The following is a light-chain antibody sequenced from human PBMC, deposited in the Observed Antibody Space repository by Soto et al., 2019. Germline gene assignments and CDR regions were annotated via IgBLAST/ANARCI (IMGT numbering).Light chain of an antibody. V-gene: IGKV3D-20*02. Sequence: IVLTQSACTLSLSPGERATLSCRANQSVSSSYLAWYQQKPGQAPRLLIHDASHRAAGIPARFSGSGFGTDFTLTISSLEPEDFAVYYCQQRSNWLTFGGGTKVDIK. CDR3: QQRSNWLT. J-gene: IGKJ4*01. CDR2: DAS. CDR1: QSVSSSY.